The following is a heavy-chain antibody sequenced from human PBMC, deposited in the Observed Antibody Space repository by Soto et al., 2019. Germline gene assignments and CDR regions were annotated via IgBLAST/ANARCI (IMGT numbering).Heavy chain of an antibody. J-gene: IGHJ6*01. CDR2: ISWNSGSI. D-gene: IGHD3-3*01. CDR3: ARENYDWWSGPGDYYYGMDV. V-gene: IGHV3-9*01. Sequence: GGSLRLSCAASGFTFNDYAMHWVRQAPGKGLEWVSGISWNSGSIGYAESVQGRFTISRDNPKNTLYLQMNSLRAEDTAVYYCARENYDWWSGPGDYYYGMDVWGQGTTVTVSS. CDR1: GFTFNDYA.